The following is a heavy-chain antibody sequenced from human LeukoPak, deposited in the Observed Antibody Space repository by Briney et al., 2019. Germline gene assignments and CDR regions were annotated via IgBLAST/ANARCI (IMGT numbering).Heavy chain of an antibody. CDR1: GGSISSYY. V-gene: IGHV4-4*07. Sequence: SETLSLTCSVSGGSISSYYWSWIRHPPGKGLVGIGRIYTSGSTNYNPSLKSRVTMSVDTSKRQFSLTLSSVPAGHMVVYYCACSEGYWGEGTLV. D-gene: IGHD3-10*02. CDR2: IYTSGST. CDR3: ACSEGY. J-gene: IGHJ4*02.